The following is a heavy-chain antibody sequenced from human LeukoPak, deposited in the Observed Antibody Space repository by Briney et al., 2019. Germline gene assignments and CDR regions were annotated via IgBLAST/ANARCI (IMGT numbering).Heavy chain of an antibody. V-gene: IGHV1-8*01. J-gene: IGHJ4*02. D-gene: IGHD1-26*01. CDR1: GYTFTSYD. CDR2: MNPDSGKT. Sequence: ASVKVSCKASGYTFTSYDINWVRQATGQGLEWMGWMNPDSGKTGYEQKFQGRVTMTRDTSISTAYMELSSLRSEDTAVYYCARESDSWDLINWGGQGTLVAVSS. CDR3: ARESDSWDLINW.